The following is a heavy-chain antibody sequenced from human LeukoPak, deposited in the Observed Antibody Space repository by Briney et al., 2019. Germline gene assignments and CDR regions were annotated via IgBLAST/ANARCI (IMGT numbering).Heavy chain of an antibody. CDR2: ISGSGGST. V-gene: IGHV3-23*01. D-gene: IGHD1-26*01. J-gene: IGHJ6*03. Sequence: GGFLRLSCAASGFTFSSYAMSWVRQAPGKGLEWVSAISGSGGSTYYADSVKGRFTISRDNSKNTLYLQMNSLRAEDTAVYYCLARSLVEVSGNYYMDVWGKGTTVSVSS. CDR3: LARSLVEVSGNYYMDV. CDR1: GFTFSSYA.